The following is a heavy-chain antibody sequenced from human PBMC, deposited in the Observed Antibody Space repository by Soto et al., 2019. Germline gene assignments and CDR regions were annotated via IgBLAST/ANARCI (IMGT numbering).Heavy chain of an antibody. CDR2: IIPILGIA. Sequence: GASVKFSCKASGGTFSSYTISWVRQAPGQGLEWMGRIIPILGIANYAQKFQGRVTITADKSTSTAYMELSSLRSEDTAVYYCARDVDTAMVAGAFDIWGQGTMVTVSS. CDR1: GGTFSSYT. J-gene: IGHJ3*02. CDR3: ARDVDTAMVAGAFDI. V-gene: IGHV1-69*04. D-gene: IGHD5-18*01.